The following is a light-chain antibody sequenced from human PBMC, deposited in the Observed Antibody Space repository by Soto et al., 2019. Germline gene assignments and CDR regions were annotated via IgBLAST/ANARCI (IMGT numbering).Light chain of an antibody. CDR1: QSVSSSS. J-gene: IGKJ1*01. CDR3: QQYGSSPQT. CDR2: GAS. V-gene: IGKV3-20*01. Sequence: EIVLTQSPGTLSFSPGERAALCCRASQSVSSSSLAWYQQKPGQAPRLLVYGASSRATGVPDRFSGSGSGTDFTLIISSLRPEDFALYFCQQYGSSPQTFGQGTKVESK.